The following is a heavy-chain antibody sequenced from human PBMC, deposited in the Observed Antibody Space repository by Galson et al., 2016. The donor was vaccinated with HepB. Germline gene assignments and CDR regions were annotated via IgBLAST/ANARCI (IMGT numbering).Heavy chain of an antibody. CDR1: RFTFSTYP. CDR3: VREAGYSNAFGY. J-gene: IGHJ4*02. CDR2: ISYDGSNK. V-gene: IGHV3-30-3*01. Sequence: SLRLSCAASRFTFSTYPMSWVRQAPGKGPEWVXVISYDGSNKYYADSVKGRFTISRDNSKNTLYVHINSLRAEDTAVYYCVREAGYSNAFGYWGQGTLVTVSS. D-gene: IGHD4-11*01.